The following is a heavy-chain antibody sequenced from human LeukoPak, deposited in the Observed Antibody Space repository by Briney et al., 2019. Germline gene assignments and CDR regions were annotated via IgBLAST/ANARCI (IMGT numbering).Heavy chain of an antibody. CDR3: ARDRPSTADTYYYDSSGYAPLGY. D-gene: IGHD3-22*01. CDR1: GGTFSSYA. J-gene: IGHJ4*02. V-gene: IGHV1-69*04. Sequence: SVKVSCKASGGTFSSYAISWVRQAPGQGLEWMGRIIPILGIANYAQKFQGRVTITADKSTSTAYMELSSRRSEDTAVYYCARDRPSTADTYYYDSSGYAPLGYWGQGTLVTVSS. CDR2: IIPILGIA.